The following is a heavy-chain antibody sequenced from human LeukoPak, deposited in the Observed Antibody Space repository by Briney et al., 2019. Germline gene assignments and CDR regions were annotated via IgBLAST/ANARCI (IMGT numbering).Heavy chain of an antibody. CDR2: IYHSGST. CDR3: ARGTIRYYFDY. J-gene: IGHJ4*02. CDR1: GYSISSGYY. Sequence: PSETLSLTCAVSGYSISSGYYSGWIRQPPGKGLEWIGSIYHSGSTYYNPSLKSRVTISVDTSKNQFSLKLSSVTAADTAVYYCARGTIRYYFDYWGQGTLVTVSS. V-gene: IGHV4-38-2*01. D-gene: IGHD4-17*01.